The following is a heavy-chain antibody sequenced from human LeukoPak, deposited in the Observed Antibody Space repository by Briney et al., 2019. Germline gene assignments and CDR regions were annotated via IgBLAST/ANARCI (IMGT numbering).Heavy chain of an antibody. J-gene: IGHJ4*02. CDR2: IYTSGST. CDR3: AREEYGGNSEFDY. Sequence: SETLSLACTVSGGSISSYYWSWIRQPAGKGLEWIGRIYTSGSTNYNPSLKSRVTMSLATSKNQFSLKLSSVTAADTAVYYCAREEYGGNSEFDYWGQGTLVTVSS. CDR1: GGSISSYY. D-gene: IGHD4-23*01. V-gene: IGHV4-4*07.